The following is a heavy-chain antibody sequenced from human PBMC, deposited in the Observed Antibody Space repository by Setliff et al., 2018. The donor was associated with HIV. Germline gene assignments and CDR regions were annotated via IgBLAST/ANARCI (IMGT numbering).Heavy chain of an antibody. J-gene: IGHJ4*02. CDR2: IHYSGST. CDR3: AREAYFFAPGTYYFDS. D-gene: IGHD3-10*01. V-gene: IGHV4-59*11. CDR1: GGSISSHY. Sequence: LSLTCTVSGGSISSHYWSWIRQPPGKGLEWIGSIHYSGSTNYNPSLKSRVTISVDTSKNQFSLKLSSVTAADTALYFCAREAYFFAPGTYYFDSWGQGTLVTVSS.